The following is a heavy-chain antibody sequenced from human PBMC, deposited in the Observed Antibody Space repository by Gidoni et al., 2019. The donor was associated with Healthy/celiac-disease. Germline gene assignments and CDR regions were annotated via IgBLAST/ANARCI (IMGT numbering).Heavy chain of an antibody. CDR1: GFTFSSYS. J-gene: IGHJ3*02. V-gene: IGHV3-21*01. D-gene: IGHD6-19*01. Sequence: EVQLVESGGGLVKPGGSLRLSCAASGFTFSSYSMNWVRQAPGKGLEWVSSISSSSSYIYYADSVKGRFTISRDNAKNSLYLQMNSLRAEDTAVYYCARLSGWYGGDAFDIWGQGTMVTVSS. CDR2: ISSSSSYI. CDR3: ARLSGWYGGDAFDI.